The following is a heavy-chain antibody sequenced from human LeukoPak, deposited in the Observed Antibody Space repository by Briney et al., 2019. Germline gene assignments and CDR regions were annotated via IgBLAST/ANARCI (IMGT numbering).Heavy chain of an antibody. CDR2: ISGSGGST. CDR3: ATDTAYYYGSGSYYSY. J-gene: IGHJ4*02. V-gene: IGHV3-23*01. Sequence: GGSLRLSCAASGFTFSSYAMSWVRQAPGKGLEWVSAISGSGGSTYYADSVKGRFTISRDNSKNTLYLQMNSLRAEDTAVYYCATDTAYYYGSGSYYSYWGQGTLVTVSS. CDR1: GFTFSSYA. D-gene: IGHD3-10*01.